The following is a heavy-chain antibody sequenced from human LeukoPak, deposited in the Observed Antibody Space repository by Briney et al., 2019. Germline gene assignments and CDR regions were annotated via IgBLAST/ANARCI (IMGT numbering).Heavy chain of an antibody. J-gene: IGHJ4*02. CDR2: TNPNSGNT. Sequence: ASVKVSCKASGYTFTSYDINWVRQAPGQGLEWVGWTNPNSGNTGYAQTFQGKLTMTRNTSIKTAYMELSSLRSEDTAVYYCARRFYDNLTGHTWYDYWGQGTLVTVSS. V-gene: IGHV1-8*01. D-gene: IGHD3-9*01. CDR3: ARRFYDNLTGHTWYDY. CDR1: GYTFTSYD.